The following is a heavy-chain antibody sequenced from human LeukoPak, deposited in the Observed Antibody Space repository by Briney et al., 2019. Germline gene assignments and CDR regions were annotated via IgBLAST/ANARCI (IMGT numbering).Heavy chain of an antibody. D-gene: IGHD6-13*01. CDR2: IYSGVKT. Sequence: GGSLRLSCAASGFTVSRNYMTWVRQAPGKGLEWVSVIYSGVKTDYADSVKGRFTISRDNSKKTLYLQMNNLRAEDTAVYYCARLSSSWYRDYWGQGTLVTVSS. J-gene: IGHJ4*02. V-gene: IGHV3-66*04. CDR3: ARLSSSWYRDY. CDR1: GFTVSRNY.